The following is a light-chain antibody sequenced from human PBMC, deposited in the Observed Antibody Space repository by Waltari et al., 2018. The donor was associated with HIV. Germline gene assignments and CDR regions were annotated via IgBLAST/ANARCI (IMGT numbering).Light chain of an antibody. V-gene: IGLV2-14*03. CDR1: SSDVGHYNY. CDR3: SSYTGSNTLGV. J-gene: IGLJ1*01. Sequence: QSALTQPASVSGSPGQSITISCTGASSDVGHYNYVSWYQQHPGKAPKLIIYAVSNRPSGISNRCAGFKSGNTASLTISGLQAEDEADYYCSSYTGSNTLGVFGTGTRVSVL. CDR2: AVS.